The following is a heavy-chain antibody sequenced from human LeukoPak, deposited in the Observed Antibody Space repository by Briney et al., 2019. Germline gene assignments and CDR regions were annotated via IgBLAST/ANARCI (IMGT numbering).Heavy chain of an antibody. D-gene: IGHD3-22*01. CDR2: ISGSGGST. CDR3: AKERQDYYDSSGYPDAFDI. Sequence: GGSLRLSCAASGFTFSSYAMSWVRQAPGKGLEWVSAISGSGGSTYYADSVKGRFTISGDNSKNTLYLQMNSLRAEDTAVYYCAKERQDYYDSSGYPDAFDIWGQGTMVTVSS. J-gene: IGHJ3*02. CDR1: GFTFSSYA. V-gene: IGHV3-23*01.